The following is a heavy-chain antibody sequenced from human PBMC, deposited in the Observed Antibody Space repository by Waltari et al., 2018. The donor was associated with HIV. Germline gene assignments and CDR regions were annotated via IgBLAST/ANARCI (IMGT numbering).Heavy chain of an antibody. D-gene: IGHD2-8*02. Sequence: QVQLVQSGAEVKRPGASVKISCETSGYTFMNFGVSWVRQVPGQGIEWIGWINTYGGHTKYPKKFLSRVTQTVDTPTGTAYMKLDNLTEDDTAVDFCARGPSVGGGGVDYWGQGTRVTVSS. CDR2: INTYGGHT. CDR3: ARGPSVGGGGVDY. V-gene: IGHV1-18*01. J-gene: IGHJ4*02. CDR1: GYTFMNFG.